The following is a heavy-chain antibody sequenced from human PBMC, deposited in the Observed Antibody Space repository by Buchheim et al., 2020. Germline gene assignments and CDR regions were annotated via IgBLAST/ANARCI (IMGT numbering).Heavy chain of an antibody. V-gene: IGHV1-8*02. J-gene: IGHJ4*02. CDR1: GGTFSSYA. D-gene: IGHD5-24*01. CDR2: INTNSGDT. Sequence: QVQLVQSGAEVKKPGSSVKVSCKASGGTFSSYAISWVRQATGQGLEWMGWINTNSGDTAYAQKIQGRVIMTRDTSVTSVYMELTSLRPEDTAVYYCFVDMVTIDYWGQGTL. CDR3: FVDMVTIDY.